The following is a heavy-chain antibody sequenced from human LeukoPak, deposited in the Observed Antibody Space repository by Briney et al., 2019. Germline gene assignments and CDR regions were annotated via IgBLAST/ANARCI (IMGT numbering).Heavy chain of an antibody. CDR1: GFTFSSYG. J-gene: IGHJ6*02. V-gene: IGHV3-30*18. D-gene: IGHD6-13*01. Sequence: GGSLRLSCAASGFTFSSYGMQWVRQAPGKGLEWVAVISYDGSDKYYADSVKGRFTISRDNSKNTLYLQMNSLRAEDTAVYYCAKVHQYSSSWSPNRYYYYGMDVWGQGTTVTVSS. CDR3: AKVHQYSSSWSPNRYYYYGMDV. CDR2: ISYDGSDK.